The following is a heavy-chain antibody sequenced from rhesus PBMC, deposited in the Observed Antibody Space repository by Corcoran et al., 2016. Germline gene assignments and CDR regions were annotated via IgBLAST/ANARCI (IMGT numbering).Heavy chain of an antibody. Sequence: QVQLQESGPGLVKPSETLSLTCAVSGGSISGYYYYWSWIRQPPGKGLEWIGYITYSGSTSDTPSLKSRVTISRDTSKSQFSLKLSSVTAADTAVYYCARSRSDSGYYNRFDVWGPGVLVTVSS. D-gene: IGHD3-28*01. CDR1: GGSISGYYYY. CDR2: ITYSGST. V-gene: IGHV4-122*02. J-gene: IGHJ5-1*01. CDR3: ARSRSDSGYYNRFDV.